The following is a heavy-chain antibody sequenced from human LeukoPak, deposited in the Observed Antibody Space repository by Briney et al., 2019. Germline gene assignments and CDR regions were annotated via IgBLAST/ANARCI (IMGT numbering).Heavy chain of an antibody. CDR2: ICGSGSAT. CDR1: GFIFSTYA. CDR3: AKDRQRNDIVVVPAALDY. Sequence: GGSLRLSCAASGFIFSTYAMNWVRQAPGKGLEWVSAICGSGSATYSADSVKGRFTISRDNSKSTLYLQMNSLRAEDTAIYYCAKDRQRNDIVVVPAALDYWGQGTLVTVSS. D-gene: IGHD2-2*01. V-gene: IGHV3-23*01. J-gene: IGHJ4*02.